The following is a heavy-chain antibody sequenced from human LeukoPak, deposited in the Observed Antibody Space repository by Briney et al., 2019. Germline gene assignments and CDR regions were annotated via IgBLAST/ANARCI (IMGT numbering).Heavy chain of an antibody. CDR3: AKDPDGSGIYFDY. CDR2: ISGSGGST. D-gene: IGHD3-10*01. V-gene: IGHV3-23*01. J-gene: IGHJ4*02. CDR1: GFTFTSFA. Sequence: GGSLRLSCAASGFTFTSFAISWVGPAPGKGLGWVAAISGSGGSTYYADSVKGRFTIPRDNSKNTLYLQMNSLRAEDTAVYYCAKDPDGSGIYFDYWGQGTLVTVSS.